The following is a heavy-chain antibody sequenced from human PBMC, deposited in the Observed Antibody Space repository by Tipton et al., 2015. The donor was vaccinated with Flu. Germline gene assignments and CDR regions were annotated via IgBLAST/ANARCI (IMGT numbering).Heavy chain of an antibody. D-gene: IGHD6-19*01. Sequence: SLRLSCAASGFTFSSYSMNWVRQAPGKGLEWVSSITGRTNYIYYADSVKGRFTISRDDAKNSLYLQMNSLRVEDTAVYYCARYPGAVAGIIDPWGQGTLVTVSS. CDR3: ARYPGAVAGIIDP. V-gene: IGHV3-21*01. CDR1: GFTFSSYS. J-gene: IGHJ5*02. CDR2: ITGRTNYI.